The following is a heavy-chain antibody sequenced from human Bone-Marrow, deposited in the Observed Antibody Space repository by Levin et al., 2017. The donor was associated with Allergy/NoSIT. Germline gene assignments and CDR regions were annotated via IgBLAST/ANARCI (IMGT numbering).Heavy chain of an antibody. CDR3: AKERMTGIAGVAFDI. CDR2: ISDSGGTT. D-gene: IGHD6-13*01. J-gene: IGHJ3*02. Sequence: QSGGSLRLSCVASGFTFSSYTMTWVRQAPGKGLEWVSAISDSGGTTYYADSVKGRFTISRDNSKNTLFLQMNSLRGEETAVYYCAKERMTGIAGVAFDIWGQGTMVTVSS. CDR1: GFTFSSYT. V-gene: IGHV3-23*01.